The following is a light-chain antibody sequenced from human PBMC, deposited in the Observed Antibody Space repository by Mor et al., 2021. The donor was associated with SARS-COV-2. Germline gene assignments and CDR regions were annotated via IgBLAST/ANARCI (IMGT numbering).Light chain of an antibody. CDR3: CSYAGTYVI. V-gene: IGLV2-23*01. Sequence: NRFSGSKSGNTASLTISGLQAEDEADYYCCSYAGTYVIFGGGTKLTVL. J-gene: IGLJ2*01.